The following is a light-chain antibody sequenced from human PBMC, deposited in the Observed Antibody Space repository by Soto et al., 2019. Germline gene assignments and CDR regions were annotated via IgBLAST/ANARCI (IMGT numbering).Light chain of an antibody. J-gene: IGKJ5*01. CDR2: GAS. V-gene: IGKV3-15*01. CDR1: QSVSSN. Sequence: LVLTQSPATLSVSPGERATLSCRASQSVSSNLAWYQQKPGQAPRLLIYGASTRATGIPARFSGSGSGTEFTLTISSLQSEDFAVYYCQQYNNWPRTFGQGTRLEIK. CDR3: QQYNNWPRT.